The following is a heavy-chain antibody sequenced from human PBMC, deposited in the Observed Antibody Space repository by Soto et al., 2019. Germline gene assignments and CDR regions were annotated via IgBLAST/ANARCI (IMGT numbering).Heavy chain of an antibody. CDR2: ISYDGSNK. D-gene: IGHD3-10*01. J-gene: IGHJ4*02. Sequence: QVQLVESGGGVVQPGRSLRLSCAASGFTFSSYGMHWVRQAPGKGLEWVAVISYDGSNKYYADSVKGRFTISRDNSKNTLYLQMNSLRAEDTAVYYCAKRSWAYYGSGSPDYWGQGTLVTVSS. CDR3: AKRSWAYYGSGSPDY. CDR1: GFTFSSYG. V-gene: IGHV3-30*18.